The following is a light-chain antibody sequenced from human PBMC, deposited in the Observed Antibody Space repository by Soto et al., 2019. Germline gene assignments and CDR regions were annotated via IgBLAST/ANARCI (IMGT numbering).Light chain of an antibody. CDR2: GAS. J-gene: IGKJ1*01. CDR3: QQYGNSPPT. CDR1: QSVSSSY. Sequence: EIVLTQSPGTLSLSPGERATLSCRASQSVSSSYLAWYQQKPGQAPRLLIYGASSRATGIPDRFSGSGSGTDFTLTISRLEPEDFAVYYCQQYGNSPPTFGQGTKVEFK. V-gene: IGKV3-20*01.